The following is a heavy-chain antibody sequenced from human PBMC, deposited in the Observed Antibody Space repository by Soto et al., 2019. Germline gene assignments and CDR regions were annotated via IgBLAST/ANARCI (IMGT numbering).Heavy chain of an antibody. CDR2: IKPDGSET. V-gene: IGHV3-7*03. J-gene: IGHJ4*02. D-gene: IGHD2-2*01. CDR3: TSRTHGMTYHEVFDF. Sequence: PGGSLRLSCAASGLTFSGHWMTWVRQTPGEGLQWVAAIKPDGSETFYVDSVKGRFTISRDNARNSLFLQMDSLRAEDTAVYYCTSRTHGMTYHEVFDFWGQGTLVTVSS. CDR1: GLTFSGHW.